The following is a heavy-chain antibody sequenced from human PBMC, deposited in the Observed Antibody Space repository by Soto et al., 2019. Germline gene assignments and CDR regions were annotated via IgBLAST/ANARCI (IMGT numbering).Heavy chain of an antibody. J-gene: IGHJ4*02. CDR3: AQGSIQYSASIDY. Sequence: EVELLESGGGLIHPGESLRLSCAASGFAFSSYAMIWVRQAPGKGLEWVSVMSASGGTSYFADSVKGRFSMSRDNSKNMFYLEMNSLRAEDTAIYFCAQGSIQYSASIDYWGQGTLVSVSS. D-gene: IGHD5-12*01. V-gene: IGHV3-23*01. CDR2: MSASGGTS. CDR1: GFAFSSYA.